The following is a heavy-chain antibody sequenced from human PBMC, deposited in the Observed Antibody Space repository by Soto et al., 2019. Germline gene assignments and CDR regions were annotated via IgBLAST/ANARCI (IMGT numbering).Heavy chain of an antibody. CDR2: ISSSGSSR. J-gene: IGHJ3*02. CDR3: GRYSSSWYVAFDI. D-gene: IGHD6-13*01. CDR1: GFTFSSYE. V-gene: IGHV3-48*03. Sequence: EVQLVESGGGLVQPGGSLRLSCAASGFTFSSYEMSWVRQAPGKGLEWVSYISSSGSSRYYADSVKGRFTISRDNAKNSLYLPMNSLRVEYTAVYYCGRYSSSWYVAFDIWGQGTMVTVSS.